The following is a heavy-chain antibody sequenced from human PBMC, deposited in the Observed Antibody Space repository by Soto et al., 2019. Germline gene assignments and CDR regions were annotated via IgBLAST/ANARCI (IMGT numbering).Heavy chain of an antibody. D-gene: IGHD2-2*01. Sequence: SETLSLTCTVSGGSISSGDYYWSWIRQPPGKGLEWIGYIYYSGSTYYNPSLKSRVTISVDTSKNQFSLKLSSVTAADTAVYYCAREGGVVPAAMFGPFSDNWIDPWGQGTLVTVSS. CDR1: GGSISSGDYY. J-gene: IGHJ5*02. V-gene: IGHV4-30-4*01. CDR2: IYYSGST. CDR3: AREGGVVPAAMFGPFSDNWIDP.